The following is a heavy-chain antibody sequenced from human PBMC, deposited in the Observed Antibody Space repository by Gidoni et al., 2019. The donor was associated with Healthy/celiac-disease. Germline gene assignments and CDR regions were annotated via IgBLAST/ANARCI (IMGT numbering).Heavy chain of an antibody. J-gene: IGHJ6*02. Sequence: QVQLVASGGGVVQPGRSLRLSCAASGFTFSSYGMHWVRQAPGKGLEWVAVISYDGSNKYYADSVKGRFTISRDNSKNTLYLQMNSLRAEDTAVYYCARDYDPLVYYYYYGMDVWGQGTTVTVSS. CDR2: ISYDGSNK. CDR3: ARDYDPLVYYYYYGMDV. D-gene: IGHD5-12*01. CDR1: GFTFSSYG. V-gene: IGHV3-30*03.